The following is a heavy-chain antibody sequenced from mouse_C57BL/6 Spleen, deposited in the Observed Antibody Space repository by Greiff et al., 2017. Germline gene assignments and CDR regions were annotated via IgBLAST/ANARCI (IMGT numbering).Heavy chain of an antibody. CDR3: ARTNDYNYAMGN. D-gene: IGHD2-4*01. J-gene: IGHJ4*01. V-gene: IGHV5-6*01. CDR2: ISSGGSYT. Sequence: VQLKESGGDLVKPGGSLKLSCAASGFTFSSYGMSWVRQTPDKRLEWVATISSGGSYTYYPDSVKGRFPISRDNAKKTLYLQMSSVKSEDTAMYYCARTNDYNYAMGNWGVGDSETASS. CDR1: GFTFSSYG.